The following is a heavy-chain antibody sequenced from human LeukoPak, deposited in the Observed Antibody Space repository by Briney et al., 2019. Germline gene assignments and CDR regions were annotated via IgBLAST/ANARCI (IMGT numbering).Heavy chain of an antibody. J-gene: IGHJ3*02. D-gene: IGHD1-1*01. CDR2: INHSGST. CDR1: GGSFSGYY. Sequence: PSETLSLTCAVYGGSFSGYYWSWIRQPPGKGLEWIGEINHSGSTNYNPSLKSRVTISVDTSKNQFSLKLSSVTAADTAVYYCARPPGMGPAFDIWGQGTMVTVSS. CDR3: ARPPGMGPAFDI. V-gene: IGHV4-34*01.